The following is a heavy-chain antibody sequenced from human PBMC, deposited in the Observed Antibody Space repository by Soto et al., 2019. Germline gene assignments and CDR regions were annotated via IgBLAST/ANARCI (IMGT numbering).Heavy chain of an antibody. CDR3: ARAGCDGGSCYTLVGLRYGMDV. D-gene: IGHD2-15*01. Sequence: QVQLVESGGGVVQPGRSLRLSCAASGFTFSSYAMYWVRQAPGKGLEWMTVISYDGNNKYYADSVKGRFTISRDNSKXPXXXQXXSRRAEDTAVYYCARAGCDGGSCYTLVGLRYGMDVWGQGTTVTVSS. CDR2: ISYDGNNK. J-gene: IGHJ6*02. CDR1: GFTFSSYA. V-gene: IGHV3-30-3*01.